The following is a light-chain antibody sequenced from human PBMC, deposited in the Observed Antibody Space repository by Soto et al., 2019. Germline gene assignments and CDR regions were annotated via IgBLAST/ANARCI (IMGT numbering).Light chain of an antibody. V-gene: IGKV3D-20*01. Sequence: VVLTQSPATLSLSPGERAALSCGASESVSSNQLAWYQQKPGLAPRLLIYDASSRASGIPERFSGSGSGTGFSLTISSLEPEDSAVYYCQQHGSSPITFGQGTRLEIK. CDR1: ESVSSNQ. CDR3: QQHGSSPIT. CDR2: DAS. J-gene: IGKJ5*01.